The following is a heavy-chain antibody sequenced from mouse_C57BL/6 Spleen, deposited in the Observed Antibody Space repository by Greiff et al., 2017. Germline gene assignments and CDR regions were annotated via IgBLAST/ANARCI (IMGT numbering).Heavy chain of an antibody. CDR1: GYSFTDYN. CDR3: ASADYYGSSQYYFDY. V-gene: IGHV1-39*01. Sequence: QLKESGPELVKPGASVKISCKASGYSFTDYNMNWVKQSNGKSLEWIGVINPNYGTTSYNQKFKGKATLTVDQSSSKAYMKLNSLTSEDSAVYYCASADYYGSSQYYFDYWGQGTTLTVSS. J-gene: IGHJ2*01. D-gene: IGHD1-1*01. CDR2: INPNYGTT.